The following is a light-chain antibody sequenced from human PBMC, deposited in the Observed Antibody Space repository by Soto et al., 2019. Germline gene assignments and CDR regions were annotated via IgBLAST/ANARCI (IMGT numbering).Light chain of an antibody. CDR2: EVS. CDR1: SSDVGTYNY. Sequence: QSVLTQPASVSGSPGQSITISCTGTSSDVGTYNYVSWYQHHPGKAPKLLIYEVSNRPSGVSNRFSVSKSGNTASLTISGLQAEDEADYYCSSYTSDSTMVFGGGTQLTVL. CDR3: SSYTSDSTMV. J-gene: IGLJ2*01. V-gene: IGLV2-14*01.